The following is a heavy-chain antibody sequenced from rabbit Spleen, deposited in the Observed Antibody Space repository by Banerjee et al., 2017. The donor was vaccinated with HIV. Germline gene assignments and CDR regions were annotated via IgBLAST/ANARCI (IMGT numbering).Heavy chain of an antibody. CDR3: ARDLDGVIGWNFGW. D-gene: IGHD1-1*01. J-gene: IGHJ4*01. CDR2: IAGSSSGFT. Sequence: QSLVESGGGLVQPEGSLALTCKASGFSFTSSDYMCWVRQAPGMGLEWISCIAGSSSGFTYSATWAKGRFTISKTSSTTVTLQMTSLTVADTATYFCARDLDGVIGWNFGWWGPGTLVTVS. CDR1: GFSFTSSDY. V-gene: IGHV1S40*01.